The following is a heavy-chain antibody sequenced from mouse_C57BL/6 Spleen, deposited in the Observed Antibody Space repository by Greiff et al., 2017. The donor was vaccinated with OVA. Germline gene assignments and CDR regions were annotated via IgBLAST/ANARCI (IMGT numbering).Heavy chain of an antibody. CDR3: ARDHYDPDWYFDV. D-gene: IGHD2-4*01. CDR2: ISDGGSYT. Sequence: EVKLVESGGGLVKPGGSLKLSCAASGFTFSSYAMSWVRQTPEKRLEWVATISDGGSYTYYPDNVKGRFTISRDNAKNNLYLQMSHLKSEDTAMYYCARDHYDPDWYFDVWGTGTTVTVSS. J-gene: IGHJ1*03. CDR1: GFTFSSYA. V-gene: IGHV5-4*01.